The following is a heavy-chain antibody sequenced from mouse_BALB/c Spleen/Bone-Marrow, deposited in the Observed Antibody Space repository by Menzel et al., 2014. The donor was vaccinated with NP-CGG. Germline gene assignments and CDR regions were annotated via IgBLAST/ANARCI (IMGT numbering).Heavy chain of an antibody. CDR1: GYSFTSYW. V-gene: IGHV1S126*01. Sequence: VNVVESGPQLVRPGASVKISCKASGYSFTSYWMHWVKQRPGQGPEWIGMIDPSDSETRLNQKFKDKATLTVDKSSSTAYMQLSSPTSEDSAVYYCASPSDGNPFAYWGQGTLVTVSA. CDR2: IDPSDSET. CDR3: ASPSDGNPFAY. J-gene: IGHJ3*01. D-gene: IGHD2-1*01.